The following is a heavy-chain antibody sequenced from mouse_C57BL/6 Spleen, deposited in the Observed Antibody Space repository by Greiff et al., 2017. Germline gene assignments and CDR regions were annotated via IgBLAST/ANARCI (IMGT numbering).Heavy chain of an antibody. CDR3: AGLRRRDAMDY. CDR2: IDPSDSYT. V-gene: IGHV1-59*01. J-gene: IGHJ4*01. D-gene: IGHD2-4*01. Sequence: QVQLQQPGAELVRPGTSVKLSCKASGYTFTSYWMHWVKQRPGQGLEWIGVIDPSDSYTNSNQKFKGKATLPVDTSSSTAYMQRSSLTSEDSAVYYCAGLRRRDAMDYWGQGTSGTVSS. CDR1: GYTFTSYW.